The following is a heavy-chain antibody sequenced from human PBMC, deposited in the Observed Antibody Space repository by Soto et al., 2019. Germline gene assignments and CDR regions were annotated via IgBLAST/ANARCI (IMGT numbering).Heavy chain of an antibody. CDR1: GYTFTSYG. CDR3: ATDRNDFWGGSPSGWFDP. CDR2: ISAYNGNT. J-gene: IGHJ5*02. D-gene: IGHD3-3*01. V-gene: IGHV1-18*01. Sequence: ASVKVSCKASGYTFTSYGISWVRQAPGQGLEWMGWISAYNGNTNYAQKLQGRVTMTTDTSTSTAYMALRSLRSDDTAVYYCATDRNDFWGGSPSGWFDPWGQGTLVTVSS.